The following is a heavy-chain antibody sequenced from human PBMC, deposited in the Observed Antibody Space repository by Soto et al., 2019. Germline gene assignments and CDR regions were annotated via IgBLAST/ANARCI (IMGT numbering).Heavy chain of an antibody. D-gene: IGHD4-17*01. Sequence: GGSLRLSCAASGFTFSSYAMHWVRQAPGKGLEYVSAISSNGGSTYYANSVKGRFTISRDNSKNTLYLQMGSLRAEDMAVYYCARDPSPYGDFPLYYMDVWGKGTTVTVSS. V-gene: IGHV3-64*01. J-gene: IGHJ6*03. CDR2: ISSNGGST. CDR3: ARDPSPYGDFPLYYMDV. CDR1: GFTFSSYA.